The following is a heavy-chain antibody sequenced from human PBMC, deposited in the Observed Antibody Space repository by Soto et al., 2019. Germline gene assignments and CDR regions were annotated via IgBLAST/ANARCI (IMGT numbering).Heavy chain of an antibody. CDR1: GFTFSSYA. V-gene: IGHV3-23*01. D-gene: IGHD3-3*01. Sequence: GGSLRLSCAASGFTFSSYAMSWVRQAPGKGLEWVSAISGSGGSTYYADSVKGRFTISRDNSKNTLYLQMNSLRAEDTAVYYCAKDLPTSYYDFWSGLDYYYYMDVWGKGTTVTVSS. CDR3: AKDLPTSYYDFWSGLDYYYYMDV. J-gene: IGHJ6*03. CDR2: ISGSGGST.